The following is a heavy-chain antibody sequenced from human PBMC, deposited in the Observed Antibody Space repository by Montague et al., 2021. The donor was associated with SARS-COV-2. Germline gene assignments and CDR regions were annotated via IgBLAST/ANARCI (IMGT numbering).Heavy chain of an antibody. CDR2: IHSSGGT. CDR3: ARDYYDSTGLNWFDP. D-gene: IGHD3-22*01. CDR1: GGSIITGSNLY. Sequence: TLSLTCAVSGGSIITGSNLYWGWIRQSAGKGLEWIGRIHSSGGTNYNPSLKSRLTMSVDSPANQFSLKLTSVTAADTAVYYCARDYYDSTGLNWFDPWGQGLLVTVSS. V-gene: IGHV4-61*02. J-gene: IGHJ5*02.